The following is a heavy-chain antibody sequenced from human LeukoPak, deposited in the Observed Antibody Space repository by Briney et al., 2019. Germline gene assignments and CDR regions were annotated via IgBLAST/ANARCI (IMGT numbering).Heavy chain of an antibody. V-gene: IGHV3-48*01. Sequence: GGSLRLSCAASGFTFSSYSMNWVRQAPGKGLEWVSYISSSSSTTYYADSVKGRFTISRDNAKNSLYLQMNSLRAEDTAVYYCARGNAFDYYDSSGYYTDFDYWGQGTLVTVSS. CDR3: ARGNAFDYYDSSGYYTDFDY. D-gene: IGHD3-22*01. CDR1: GFTFSSYS. J-gene: IGHJ4*02. CDR2: ISSSSSTT.